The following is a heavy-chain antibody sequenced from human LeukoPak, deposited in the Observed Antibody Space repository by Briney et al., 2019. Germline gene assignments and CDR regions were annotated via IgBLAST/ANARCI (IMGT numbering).Heavy chain of an antibody. V-gene: IGHV3-15*01. CDR3: TTDWTLGTY. J-gene: IGHJ4*02. CDR2: IKSKTDGGTT. Sequence: GGSLRLSCAASGFTFSNAWMSWVRQAPGKGLEWVGRIKSKTDGGTTDYAAPVNGSFTILRDDLKNTLYLQMYSLRSEDTAVYYCTTDWTLGTYWGQGTLVTVSS. D-gene: IGHD3/OR15-3a*01. CDR1: GFTFSNAW.